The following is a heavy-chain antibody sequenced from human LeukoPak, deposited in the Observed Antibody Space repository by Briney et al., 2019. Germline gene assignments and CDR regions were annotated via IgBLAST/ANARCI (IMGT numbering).Heavy chain of an antibody. Sequence: PSETLSLTCGVYGGSLTAYYWSWTRQPPGKRLEWIGEVSHSGSTNYNPSLKNRVTMSVDTSKTRFSLKLTSVTAADTAVYYCARTEIVGGTVFNSWGQGTLVTVSS. D-gene: IGHD1-26*01. V-gene: IGHV4-34*01. CDR1: GGSLTAYY. CDR3: ARTEIVGGTVFNS. J-gene: IGHJ4*02. CDR2: VSHSGST.